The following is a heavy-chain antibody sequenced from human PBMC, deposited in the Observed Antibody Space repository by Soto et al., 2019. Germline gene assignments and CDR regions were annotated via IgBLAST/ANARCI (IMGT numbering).Heavy chain of an antibody. V-gene: IGHV4-34*01. CDR2: INHSGST. J-gene: IGHJ5*02. CDR1: GGSFSGYY. CDR3: ARCQVSAWFDP. Sequence: SETLSLTCAVYGGSFSGYYWSWIRQPPGKGLEWIGEINHSGSTNYNPSLKSRVTISVDTSKNQFSLKLSSVTAADTAVYYCARCQVSAWFDPWGQGTLVTVSS.